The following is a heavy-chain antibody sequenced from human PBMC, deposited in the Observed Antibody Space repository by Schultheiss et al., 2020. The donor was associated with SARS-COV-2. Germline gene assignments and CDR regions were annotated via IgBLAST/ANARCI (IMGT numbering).Heavy chain of an antibody. Sequence: GSLRLSCAASGFTFSGYWMSWVRQAPGKGLEWVSAIGGSGVSTYYADSVRGRFIISRDNSKNTLYLQMNSLRAEDTAVYYCARDGYYDFWSGYGGYYMDVWGKGTTVTVSS. J-gene: IGHJ6*03. D-gene: IGHD3-3*01. CDR2: IGGSGVST. V-gene: IGHV3-23*01. CDR1: GFTFSGYW. CDR3: ARDGYYDFWSGYGGYYMDV.